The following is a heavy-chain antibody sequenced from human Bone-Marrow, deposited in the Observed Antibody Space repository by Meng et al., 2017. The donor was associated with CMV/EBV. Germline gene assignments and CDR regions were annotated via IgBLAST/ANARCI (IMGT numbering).Heavy chain of an antibody. V-gene: IGHV1-2*02. J-gene: IGHJ5*02. D-gene: IGHD3-3*01. CDR1: GYTFTGHS. CDR3: AASQDAGKYYDFWSGYYTGTGWFDP. CDR2: INPNNGGT. Sequence: ASVKVSCKASGYTFTGHSMHWVRQAPGQGLEWMGWINPNNGGTNYAQKFQGRLTMTRDTSISTAYMELSRLRSDDTAVYYCAASQDAGKYYDFWSGYYTGTGWFDPWGQGTLVTVSS.